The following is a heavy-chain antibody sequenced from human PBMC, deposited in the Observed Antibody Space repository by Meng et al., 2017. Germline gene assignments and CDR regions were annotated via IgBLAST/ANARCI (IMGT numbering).Heavy chain of an antibody. CDR3: AGLYGSGSLGNYYGMDV. V-gene: IGHV1-69*05. J-gene: IGHJ6*02. CDR1: GGTFSSYA. D-gene: IGHD3-10*01. CDR2: IIPIFGTA. Sequence: SVKVSCKASGGTFSSYAISWVQQAPGQGLEWMGGIIPIFGTATYAQKFQGRVTITTDESTSTAYMELSSLRSEDTAVYYCAGLYGSGSLGNYYGMDVWGQGTTVTVSS.